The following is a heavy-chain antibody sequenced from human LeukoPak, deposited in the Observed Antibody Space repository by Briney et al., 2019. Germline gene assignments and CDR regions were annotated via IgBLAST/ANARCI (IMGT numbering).Heavy chain of an antibody. D-gene: IGHD2/OR15-2a*01. CDR3: ATDYLGY. Sequence: PGGSLRLSCAASGFTFSSYAMHWVRQAPGKGLEWVAVIPYDGSNKYYADSVKGRFTISRDNSKNTLYLQMNSLRAEDTAVYYCATDYLGYWGQGTLVTVSS. V-gene: IGHV3-30-3*01. J-gene: IGHJ4*02. CDR2: IPYDGSNK. CDR1: GFTFSSYA.